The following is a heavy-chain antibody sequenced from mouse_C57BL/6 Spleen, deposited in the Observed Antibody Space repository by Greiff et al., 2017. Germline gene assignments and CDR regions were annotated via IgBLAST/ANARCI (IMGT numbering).Heavy chain of an antibody. J-gene: IGHJ2*01. D-gene: IGHD2-12*01. CDR3: ARSPYSPYFDY. V-gene: IGHV1-72*01. CDR2: IDPNSGGT. Sequence: VQLQQPGAELVKPGASVKLSCKASGYTFTSYWMHWVKQRPGRGLEWSGRIDPNSGGTKYNEKFKSKATLTVDKPSSTAYMQLSSLTSEDSAVYYCARSPYSPYFDYWGQGTTLTVSS. CDR1: GYTFTSYW.